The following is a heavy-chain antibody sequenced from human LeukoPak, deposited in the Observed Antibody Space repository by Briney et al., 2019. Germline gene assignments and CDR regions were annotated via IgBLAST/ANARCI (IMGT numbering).Heavy chain of an antibody. J-gene: IGHJ4*02. D-gene: IGHD6-13*01. CDR1: GFTFSSYG. CDR2: IWFDGSNK. CDR3: ASAAGPFDN. V-gene: IGHV3-33*01. Sequence: QSGGSLRLSCVASGFTFSSYGMHWVRQAPGKGPEWVAVIWFDGSNKYYADSVKGRFTISRDNSKNTLYLEMNSLRAEDTAVYYCASAAGPFDNWGQGTLVTVSS.